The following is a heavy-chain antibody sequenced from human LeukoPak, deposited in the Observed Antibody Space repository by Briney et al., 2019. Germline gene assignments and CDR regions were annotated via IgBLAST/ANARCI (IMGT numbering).Heavy chain of an antibody. Sequence: GGSLRLSCAASGFTVSSNYMSWVRQAPGKGLEWGSVIYSGGSTYYADSVKGRFTISRDNSKNTLYLQMNSLRAEDTAVYYCARDRWGYSYGGDWGQGTLVTVSS. CDR3: ARDRWGYSYGGD. CDR1: GFTVSSNY. D-gene: IGHD5-18*01. J-gene: IGHJ4*02. CDR2: IYSGGST. V-gene: IGHV3-66*01.